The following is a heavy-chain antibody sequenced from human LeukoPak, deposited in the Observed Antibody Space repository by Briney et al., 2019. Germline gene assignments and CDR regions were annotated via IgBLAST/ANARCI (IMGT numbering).Heavy chain of an antibody. CDR2: ISGSGGST. Sequence: GGSLRLSCAVSGFSFSSYTMSWVRQVPGKGLEWVSAISGSGGSTYYADCVKGRFTISRDNSKNTLFLQMNSLRAEDTAVYYCAKDLGYCSSFSCPFDYWGQGTLVTVSS. V-gene: IGHV3-23*01. J-gene: IGHJ4*02. CDR3: AKDLGYCSSFSCPFDY. D-gene: IGHD2-2*01. CDR1: GFSFSSYT.